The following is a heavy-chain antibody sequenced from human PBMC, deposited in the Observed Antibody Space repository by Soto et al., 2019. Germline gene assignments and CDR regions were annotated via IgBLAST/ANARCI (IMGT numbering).Heavy chain of an antibody. V-gene: IGHV3-33*01. Sequence: QVQLVESGGGVVQPGRSLRLSCAASGFTFSSYGMHWVRQAPGKGLEWVAVIWYDGSNRYYADSVKGRFTISRDNSKNTLYRQMNSLRAEDTAVYYCARDILEDVMVRGVIGYWGQGTLVTVS. CDR1: GFTFSSYG. D-gene: IGHD3-10*01. J-gene: IGHJ4*02. CDR3: ARDILEDVMVRGVIGY. CDR2: IWYDGSNR.